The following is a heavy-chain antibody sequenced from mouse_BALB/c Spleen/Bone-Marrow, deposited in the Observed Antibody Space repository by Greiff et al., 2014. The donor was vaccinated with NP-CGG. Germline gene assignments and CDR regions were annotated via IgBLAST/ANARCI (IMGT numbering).Heavy chain of an antibody. CDR1: GYTFTNFW. CDR3: ATSLYYTPAY. J-gene: IGHJ3*01. V-gene: IGHV1S22*01. D-gene: IGHD1-1*01. CDR2: VYPGSDTA. Sequence: LQQPGSELVRPGASVKLSCKASGYTFTNFWMHWVRQRPGQGLEWIGNVYPGSDTANYDEKFKSKATLTVDTSSSTAYMQLSSLTSEDSAVYYCATSLYYTPAYWGQGTMFTVST.